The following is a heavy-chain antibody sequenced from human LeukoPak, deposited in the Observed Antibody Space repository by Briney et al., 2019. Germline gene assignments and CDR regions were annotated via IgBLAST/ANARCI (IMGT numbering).Heavy chain of an antibody. CDR3: TRVSEITGSYYNGCFDY. CDR2: IRSKAYGGTT. CDR1: GFTFGDYA. J-gene: IGHJ4*02. D-gene: IGHD3-10*01. V-gene: IGHV3-49*04. Sequence: GGSLRLSCTASGFTFGDYAMSWVRQAPGKGLEWVGFIRSKAYGGTTEYAASVKGRFTISRDDSKGIAYLQMNSLKTEDTAVYYCTRVSEITGSYYNGCFDYWGQGTLVTVSS.